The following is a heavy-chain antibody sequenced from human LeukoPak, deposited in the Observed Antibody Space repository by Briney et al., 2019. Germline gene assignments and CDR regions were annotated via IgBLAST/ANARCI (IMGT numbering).Heavy chain of an antibody. CDR3: AREPTSGNYYGTFDP. V-gene: IGHV1-2*02. CDR2: INPNSGAT. CDR1: GYTFTDYY. J-gene: IGHJ5*02. Sequence: ASVKVSCKASGYTFTDYYMHWVRQAPGQGLEWMGWINPNSGATNYAQKFQGRVTMTRDTSISTAYMGLRRLRSDDTAMYYCAREPTSGNYYGTFDPWGQGTLVTVSS. D-gene: IGHD1-26*01.